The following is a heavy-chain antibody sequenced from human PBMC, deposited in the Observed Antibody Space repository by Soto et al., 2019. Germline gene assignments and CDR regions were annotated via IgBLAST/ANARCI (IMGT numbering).Heavy chain of an antibody. CDR1: GFTFSSYV. D-gene: IGHD3-22*01. V-gene: IGHV3-23*01. Sequence: GGSLRLSCAASGFTFSSYVISWVRQAPGKGLEWVSAISGSGGSTYYADSVKGRFTIFRDTSKNTLFLQMSSLRTEDTAVYFCAKDRGEEYSDSSGYDDWGQGTLVTVSS. J-gene: IGHJ4*02. CDR2: ISGSGGST. CDR3: AKDRGEEYSDSSGYDD.